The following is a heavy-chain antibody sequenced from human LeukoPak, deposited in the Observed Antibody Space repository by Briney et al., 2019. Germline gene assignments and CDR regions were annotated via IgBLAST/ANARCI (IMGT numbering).Heavy chain of an antibody. Sequence: GGSLRLSCAASGFTFDDYAMHGVRQAPGKGLEWVSGISWNSGSIGYADSVKGRFTISRDNAKNSLYLQMNSLRAEDTALYYCAAPIEGYCSSTSCPVDYWGQGTLVTVSS. V-gene: IGHV3-9*01. J-gene: IGHJ4*02. CDR1: GFTFDDYA. CDR2: ISWNSGSI. CDR3: AAPIEGYCSSTSCPVDY. D-gene: IGHD2-2*01.